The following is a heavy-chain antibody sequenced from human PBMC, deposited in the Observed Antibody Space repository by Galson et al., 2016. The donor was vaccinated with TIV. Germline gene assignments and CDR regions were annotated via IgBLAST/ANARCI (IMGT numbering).Heavy chain of an antibody. J-gene: IGHJ3*02. CDR3: TREDGNYVPVYDGFDI. D-gene: IGHD4-17*01. CDR2: ISGRGSYI. CDR1: GFMFSNDN. Sequence: SLRLSCAASGFMFSNDNMHWVRQAPGKGLEWVACISGRGSYISYADSVKGRFTISGDNARNSLYLHMDSLGAEDTAIYYCTREDGNYVPVYDGFDIWGPGTMVTVSS. V-gene: IGHV3-21*04.